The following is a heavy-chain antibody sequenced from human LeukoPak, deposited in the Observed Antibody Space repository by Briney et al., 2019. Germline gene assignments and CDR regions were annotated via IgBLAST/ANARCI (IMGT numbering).Heavy chain of an antibody. CDR3: AREPSRYYYGSGSPSNWFDP. D-gene: IGHD3-10*01. J-gene: IGHJ5*02. Sequence: APVKVSCKASGYTFTSYGISWVRQAPGQGLEWMGWISAYNGNPNDGQKLQGRVTMTTDTSTSTAYMELRSLRSDDTAVYYCAREPSRYYYGSGSPSNWFDPWGQGTLVTVSS. CDR2: ISAYNGNP. CDR1: GYTFTSYG. V-gene: IGHV1-18*01.